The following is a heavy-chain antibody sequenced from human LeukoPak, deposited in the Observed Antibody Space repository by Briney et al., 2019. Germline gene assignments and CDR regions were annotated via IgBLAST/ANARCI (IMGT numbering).Heavy chain of an antibody. CDR2: IKEDGSEN. V-gene: IGHV3-7*01. Sequence: GGSLRLSCAASGFPFSRHWMSWVRQAPGKGLQWVANIKEDGSENYYVDSVKGRFTISRDNARNSLYLQMNSLRAEDTAVYYCAAESSSSWEGHWGQGTLVTVSS. D-gene: IGHD6-6*01. CDR3: AAESSSSWEGH. J-gene: IGHJ4*02. CDR1: GFPFSRHW.